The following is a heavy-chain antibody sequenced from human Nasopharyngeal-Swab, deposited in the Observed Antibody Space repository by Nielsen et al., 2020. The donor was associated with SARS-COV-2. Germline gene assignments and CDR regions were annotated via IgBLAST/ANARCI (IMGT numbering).Heavy chain of an antibody. CDR2: VSAYNGNT. Sequence: ASVKVSCKASGYTFTSYGISWVRQAPGQGLEWMGWVSAYNGNTNYAQKLQSRVTMTTDTSTSTAYMELRSLRSDDTAVYYCARGYGSGSYYAYYYYGMDVWGQGTTVTVSS. CDR3: ARGYGSGSYYAYYYYGMDV. D-gene: IGHD3-10*01. CDR1: GYTFTSYG. J-gene: IGHJ6*02. V-gene: IGHV1-18*01.